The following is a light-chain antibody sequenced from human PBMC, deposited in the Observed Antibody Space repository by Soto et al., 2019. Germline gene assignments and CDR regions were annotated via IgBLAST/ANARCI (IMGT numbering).Light chain of an antibody. CDR2: GAS. J-gene: IGKJ1*01. CDR1: QSISSN. V-gene: IGKV3-15*01. CDR3: QHSGNWPRT. Sequence: EIVMTQSPATLSVSPGERATLSCRASQSISSNLAWYQQKPGQTPRLLIYGASTRATGIPARFSGSGSGTEFPRTISSLQSEDFAVYYCQHSGNWPRTFGQGTKVEIK.